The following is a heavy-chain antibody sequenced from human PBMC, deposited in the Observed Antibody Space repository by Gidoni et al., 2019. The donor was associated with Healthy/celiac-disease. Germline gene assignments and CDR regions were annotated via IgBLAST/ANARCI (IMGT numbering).Heavy chain of an antibody. Sequence: QVQLQQWGAGLLKPSETLSLTCAVYGVSFSGYYGSWIRQPPGKGLEWIGEINHSGSTNYNPSLRSRVTISVDTSKNQFSLKLSSVTAADTAVYYCARRPSSYSGSDRRYWGQGTLVTVSS. CDR2: INHSGST. J-gene: IGHJ4*02. D-gene: IGHD1-26*01. V-gene: IGHV4-34*01. CDR3: ARRPSSYSGSDRRY. CDR1: GVSFSGYY.